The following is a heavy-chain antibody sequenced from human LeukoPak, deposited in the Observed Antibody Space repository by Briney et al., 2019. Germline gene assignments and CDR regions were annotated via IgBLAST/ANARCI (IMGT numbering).Heavy chain of an antibody. J-gene: IGHJ4*02. Sequence: GGSLRLSCTASGFIFRSCWMHWVRQAPGKGLVWVARLSSDGSGTSYADSVKGRFTISRDNAKNMLYLQMNSLTVEDTAVYYCARGPLYADYWGQGTLVTVSS. V-gene: IGHV3-74*01. CDR1: GFIFRSCW. D-gene: IGHD2-2*01. CDR3: ARGPLYADY. CDR2: LSSDGSGT.